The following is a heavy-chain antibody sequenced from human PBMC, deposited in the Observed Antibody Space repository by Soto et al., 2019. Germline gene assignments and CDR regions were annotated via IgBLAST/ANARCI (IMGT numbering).Heavy chain of an antibody. CDR1: GYTFTSYE. CDR2: MNPNSGNT. J-gene: IGHJ5*02. CDR3: ARGTWGTTVTTGFDP. Sequence: QVQLVQSGAEVKKPGASVKVPCKASGYTFTSYEINWVRQATGQGLEWMGWMNPNSGNTGFAQKFQGRVTIPRNLSIRTVYMELSSLRSDDTAVYYCARGTWGTTVTTGFDPWGQGTLVTVSS. V-gene: IGHV1-8*01. D-gene: IGHD4-17*01.